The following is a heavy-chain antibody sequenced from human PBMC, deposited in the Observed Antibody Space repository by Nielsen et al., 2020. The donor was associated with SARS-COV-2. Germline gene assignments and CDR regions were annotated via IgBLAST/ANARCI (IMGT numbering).Heavy chain of an antibody. CDR2: ISGSGGST. CDR1: GFTFSSYA. Sequence: GESLKISCAASGFTFSSYAMSWVRQAPGKGLEWVSAISGSGGSTYYADSVKGRFTISRDNSKNTLYLQMNSLRAEDTAVYYCARVAAAGVTDYWGQGTLVTVSS. V-gene: IGHV3-23*01. D-gene: IGHD6-13*01. CDR3: ARVAAAGVTDY. J-gene: IGHJ4*02.